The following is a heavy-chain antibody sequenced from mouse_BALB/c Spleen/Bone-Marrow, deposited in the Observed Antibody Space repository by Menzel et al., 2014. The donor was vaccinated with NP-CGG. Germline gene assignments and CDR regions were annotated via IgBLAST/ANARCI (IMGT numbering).Heavy chain of an antibody. CDR1: GYTFTSYW. D-gene: IGHD1-2*01. Sequence: GSELVRPGASVNLSCKASGYTFTSYWMHWVKQRPGQGLEWIGNIYPGSGSTNYDEKFKSKATLTVDTSSSTAYMQLSSLTSEDSAVYYCTPRLRYWGQGTTLTVSS. CDR2: IYPGSGST. V-gene: IGHV1S22*01. CDR3: TPRLRY. J-gene: IGHJ2*01.